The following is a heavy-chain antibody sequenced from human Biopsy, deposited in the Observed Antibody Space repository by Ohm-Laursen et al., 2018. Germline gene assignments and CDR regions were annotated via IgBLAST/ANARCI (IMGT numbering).Heavy chain of an antibody. CDR1: GYTFTSYD. J-gene: IGHJ5*02. V-gene: IGHV1-8*01. D-gene: IGHD1-7*01. Sequence: ASVKVSCKASGYTFTSYDITWVRQASGQGPEWIGWLNPVSGNSNFGQKFRGRVTVTSDTSISTAYMELSGLTSDDTAAYYCGRAVRNQLLTDPWGQGTLVTVTS. CDR2: LNPVSGNS. CDR3: GRAVRNQLLTDP.